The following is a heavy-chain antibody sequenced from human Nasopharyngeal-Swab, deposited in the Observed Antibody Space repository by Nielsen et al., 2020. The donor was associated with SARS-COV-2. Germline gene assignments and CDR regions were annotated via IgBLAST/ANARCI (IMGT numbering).Heavy chain of an antibody. D-gene: IGHD3-22*01. CDR2: ISYDGSNK. CDR1: GFTFSSYG. J-gene: IGHJ4*02. CDR3: AKDYYDSSGYLEYYFDY. V-gene: IGHV3-30*18. Sequence: GGSLRLSCAASGFTFSSYGMHWVRQAPGKGLEWVAVISYDGSNKYYADSVKGRFTISRDNSKNTLYLQMNSLRAEDTVVYYCAKDYYDSSGYLEYYFDYWGQGTLVTVSS.